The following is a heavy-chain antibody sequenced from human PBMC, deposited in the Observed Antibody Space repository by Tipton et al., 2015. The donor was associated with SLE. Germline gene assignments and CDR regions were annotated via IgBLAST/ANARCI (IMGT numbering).Heavy chain of an antibody. CDR2: IFYTGST. CDR1: GGSISSDY. Sequence: LRLSCTVSGGSISSDYWTWIRQPPGKGLEWIGSIFYTGSTTYNPSLKSRLTMSVDTPKNQFSLKLTSVTAADTAVYYCARHCQLYSFVYWGQGTLVTVSS. CDR3: ARHCQLYSFVY. D-gene: IGHD5-24*01. V-gene: IGHV4-59*01. J-gene: IGHJ4*02.